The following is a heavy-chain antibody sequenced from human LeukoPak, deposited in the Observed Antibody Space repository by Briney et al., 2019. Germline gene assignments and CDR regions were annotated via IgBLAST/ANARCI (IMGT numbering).Heavy chain of an antibody. CDR3: ARDHLYYDISGPRFDY. D-gene: IGHD3-9*01. CDR1: GFTFSTYP. J-gene: IGHJ4*02. CDR2: ISGTGGST. V-gene: IGHV3-23*01. Sequence: GGSLRLSCAASGFTFSTYPMHWVRQAPGKGLEWVSLISGTGGSTYYADSVKGRFTISRDNSKNTLYLQMNSLRAEDTAVYYCARDHLYYDISGPRFDYWGQGARVTVSS.